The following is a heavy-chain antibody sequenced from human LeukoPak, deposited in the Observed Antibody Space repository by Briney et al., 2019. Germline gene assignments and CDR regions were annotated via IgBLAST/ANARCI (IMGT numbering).Heavy chain of an antibody. V-gene: IGHV4-4*02. CDR1: GGSITTTNY. J-gene: IGHJ4*02. D-gene: IGHD1-26*01. Sequence: SETLSLTCGVSGGSITTTNYWSWVRQPPGGGLEWIGEISLAGRTRYNPSLKSRVNISIDESKNHLYLNLASVTAADTAVYYRSRESGPFCPFGHWGQGTLVAVTS. CDR2: ISLAGRT. CDR3: SRESGPFCPFGH.